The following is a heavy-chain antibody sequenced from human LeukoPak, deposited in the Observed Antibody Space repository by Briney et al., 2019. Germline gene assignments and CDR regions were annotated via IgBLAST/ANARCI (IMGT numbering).Heavy chain of an antibody. D-gene: IGHD2-2*01. J-gene: IGHJ6*03. CDR3: ARLGYCSSTSCFRGVNYYYYYMDV. CDR1: GGSISSYY. V-gene: IGHV4-59*01. CDR2: IYYSGST. Sequence: SETLSLTCTVSGGSISSYYWSWIRQPPGKGLEWIGYIYYSGSTNYNPSLKSRVTISVDTSKNQFSLKLSSVTAADTAVYYCARLGYCSSTSCFRGVNYYYYYMDVWGKGTTVTVSS.